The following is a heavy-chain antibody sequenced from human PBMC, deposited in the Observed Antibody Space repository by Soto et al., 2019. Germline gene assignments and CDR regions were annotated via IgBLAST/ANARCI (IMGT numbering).Heavy chain of an antibody. CDR3: ARGGYCSGGSCYNWFDP. CDR2: IYYSGST. CDR1: GGSISSSSYY. Sequence: SETLSLTCTVSGGSISSSSYYWGWIRQPPGKGLEWIGSIYYSGSTYYNPSLKSRVTISVDTSKNQFSLKLSSVTAADTAVYYCARGGYCSGGSCYNWFDPWGQGTLVTVSS. D-gene: IGHD2-15*01. V-gene: IGHV4-39*01. J-gene: IGHJ5*02.